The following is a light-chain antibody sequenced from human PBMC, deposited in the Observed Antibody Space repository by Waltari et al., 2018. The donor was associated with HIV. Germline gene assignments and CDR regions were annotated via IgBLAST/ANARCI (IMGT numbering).Light chain of an antibody. CDR2: ATN. CDR1: SSNTARNA. CDR3: AAWDDSLNGRYV. Sequence: QSGLTQPPSVSGPPGQRVTISCSGSSSNTARNAVPWYQHFPGTAPKLLIYATNQRSSGVPDRFSGSKSGTSASLAISGLQSEDEADYYCAAWDDSLNGRYVFGTGTKVTVL. J-gene: IGLJ1*01. V-gene: IGLV1-44*01.